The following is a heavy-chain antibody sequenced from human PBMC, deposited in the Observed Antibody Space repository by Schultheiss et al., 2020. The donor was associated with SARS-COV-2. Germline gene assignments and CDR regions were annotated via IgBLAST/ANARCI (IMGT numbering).Heavy chain of an antibody. J-gene: IGHJ4*02. CDR2: ISSSSSTI. CDR3: ARVAARPPYYFDY. Sequence: GESLKISCAASGFTFSSYSMNWVRQAPGKGLEWVSYISSSSSTIYYADSVKGRFTISRDNAKNSLFLQMNSLRAEDTAVYYCARVAARPPYYFDYWGQGTLVTVSS. V-gene: IGHV3-48*04. D-gene: IGHD6-6*01. CDR1: GFTFSSYS.